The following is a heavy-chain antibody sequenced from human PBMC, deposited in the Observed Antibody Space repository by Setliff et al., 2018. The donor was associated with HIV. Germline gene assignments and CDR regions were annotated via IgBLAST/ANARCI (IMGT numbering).Heavy chain of an antibody. V-gene: IGHV4-38-2*01. D-gene: IGHD3-10*01. Sequence: GSLRLSCAASGFTFTSYAMTWVRQAPGKGLEWIGTVFYSGSTSYSPPLKSRVTISVDTSKNQFSLKLKSVTAADTALYYCARLVRGGSGHYFDYWGQGKLVTVSS. CDR1: GFTFTSYA. J-gene: IGHJ4*02. CDR2: VFYSGST. CDR3: ARLVRGGSGHYFDY.